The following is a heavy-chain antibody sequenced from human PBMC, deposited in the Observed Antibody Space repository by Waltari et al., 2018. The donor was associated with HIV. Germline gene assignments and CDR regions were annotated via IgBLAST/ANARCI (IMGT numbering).Heavy chain of an antibody. D-gene: IGHD1-1*01. CDR3: ARERERSMDV. J-gene: IGHJ6*02. CDR2: INTDGSTT. Sequence: EVQLVESGGGLVQPGGSLRLSCAASGFTFRSYWMHWVRQVPGKGLVWVVRINTDGSTTNYADSVKGRFTISRDNATNTLFLQMISLRGEDTAVYYCARERERSMDVWGQVTTVTVSS. CDR1: GFTFRSYW. V-gene: IGHV3-74*01.